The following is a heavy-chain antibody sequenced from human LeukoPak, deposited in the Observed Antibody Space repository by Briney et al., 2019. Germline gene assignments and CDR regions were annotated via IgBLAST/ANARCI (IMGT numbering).Heavy chain of an antibody. CDR3: ASGPRWVGAAWAHSFDI. V-gene: IGHV3-7*01. Sequence: GGSLRLSCLDSGFTFSSYWMSWVRQAPGKGLEWVANVKQDGSDKYYVDSVKGRFTITRDNAKNSLYLQMNSLRAEDTAVYFCASGPRWVGAAWAHSFDIWGQGTMVTVSS. CDR1: GFTFSSYW. D-gene: IGHD2-15*01. J-gene: IGHJ3*02. CDR2: VKQDGSDK.